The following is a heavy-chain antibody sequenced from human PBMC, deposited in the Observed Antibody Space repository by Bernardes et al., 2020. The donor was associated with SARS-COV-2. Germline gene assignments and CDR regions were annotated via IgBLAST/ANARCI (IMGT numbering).Heavy chain of an antibody. Sequence: DSVQVYCKASGYTLSAYYMHWVRQAPGQGLEWMGWINPHSGGTTYAQKFQGRVTVTRDTSISTAYMELSRLTSDDTAVYYCARDLDRLYSGSRTDAFDIWGQGTMVTGSS. J-gene: IGHJ3*02. CDR1: GYTLSAYY. CDR3: ARDLDRLYSGSRTDAFDI. CDR2: INPHSGGT. V-gene: IGHV1-2*02. D-gene: IGHD1-26*01.